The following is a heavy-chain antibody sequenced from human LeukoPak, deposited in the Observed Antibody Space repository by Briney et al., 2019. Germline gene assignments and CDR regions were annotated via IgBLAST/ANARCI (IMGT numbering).Heavy chain of an antibody. V-gene: IGHV3-30*03. D-gene: IGHD3-10*01. CDR3: ARDYSGSGSVDY. J-gene: IGHJ4*02. Sequence: GRSLRLFCVACGFIFSSYAMHWVLQASGKGLEWVSVISSDGRDKYYADSVKGRFTISRDNSKNTLYLQMNSLRAEDTAVYYCARDYSGSGSVDYWGQGTLVTVSS. CDR1: GFIFSSYA. CDR2: ISSDGRDK.